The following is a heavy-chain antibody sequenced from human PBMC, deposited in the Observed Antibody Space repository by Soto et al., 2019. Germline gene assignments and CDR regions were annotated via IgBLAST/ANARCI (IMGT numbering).Heavy chain of an antibody. CDR1: GFFFSNYW. CDR3: AKDSWYFDL. V-gene: IGHV3-74*01. CDR2: IDVDGTGA. D-gene: IGHD6-13*01. Sequence: GGSLRLSCAASGFFFSNYWMHWVRQAPGKGLVWVSRIDVDGTGANYADSVKGRFTISRDNAKNTLYLEMNSLRAEDTAVYYCAKDSWYFDLWSQGSQVTVSS. J-gene: IGHJ4*02.